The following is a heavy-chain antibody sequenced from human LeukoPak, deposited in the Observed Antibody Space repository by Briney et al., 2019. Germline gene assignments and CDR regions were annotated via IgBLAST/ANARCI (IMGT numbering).Heavy chain of an antibody. CDR3: ARDAVTGYSSGWYKPFPFDY. D-gene: IGHD6-19*01. J-gene: IGHJ4*02. V-gene: IGHV3-48*01. CDR1: GFTFSSYS. CDR2: ISSSGSTI. Sequence: GGSLRLSCAASGFTFSSYSMNWVRQAPGKGLEWVSYISSSGSTIYYADSVKGRFTISRDNAKNSLYLQMNSLRADDTAVYYCARDAVTGYSSGWYKPFPFDYWGQGSLVTVSS.